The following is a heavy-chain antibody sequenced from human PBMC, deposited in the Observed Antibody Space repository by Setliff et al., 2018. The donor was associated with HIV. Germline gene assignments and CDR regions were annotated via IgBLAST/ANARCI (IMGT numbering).Heavy chain of an antibody. V-gene: IGHV3-23*01. D-gene: IGHD2-2*03. Sequence: GGSLRLSCAASGFTFSSFAMSWVRQAPGKGLEWVSGISGSGGSTYYADSVKGRFTISRDNSKNTLYLQMNSLRAEDTAVYYCAKDLDIVVVPAAPDAFDIWGQGTMVTVSS. CDR2: ISGSGGST. CDR1: GFTFSSFA. J-gene: IGHJ3*02. CDR3: AKDLDIVVVPAAPDAFDI.